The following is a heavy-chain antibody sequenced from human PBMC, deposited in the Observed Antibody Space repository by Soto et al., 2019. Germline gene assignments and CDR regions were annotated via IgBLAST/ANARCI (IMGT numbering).Heavy chain of an antibody. CDR1: GFTFSSYA. CDR2: ISGSGGRT. Sequence: GGSLRLSCAASGFTFSSYAMSWVRQAPGKGLEWVLAISGSGGRTYNADSVKGRFTISRDNSKSTLYLQMNSLRAEDTAVYYCAKDYRARGVIISFFGVGTFDYWGQGALVTVSS. J-gene: IGHJ4*02. D-gene: IGHD3-10*01. CDR3: AKDYRARGVIISFFGVGTFDY. V-gene: IGHV3-23*01.